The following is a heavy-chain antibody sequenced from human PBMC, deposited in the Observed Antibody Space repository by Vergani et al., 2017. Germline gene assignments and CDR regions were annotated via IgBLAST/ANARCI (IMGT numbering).Heavy chain of an antibody. J-gene: IGHJ4*02. CDR2: INHSGST. CDR3: ARGEGNWGKVARDFDY. V-gene: IGHV4-31*03. D-gene: IGHD7-27*01. CDR1: GGSISSGGYY. Sequence: QVQLQESGPGLVKPSQTLSLTCTVSGGSISSGGYYWSWIRQPPGKGLEWIGEINHSGSTNYNPSLKSRVTISVDTSKNQFSLKLSSVTAADTAVYYCARGEGNWGKVARDFDYWGQGTLVTVSS.